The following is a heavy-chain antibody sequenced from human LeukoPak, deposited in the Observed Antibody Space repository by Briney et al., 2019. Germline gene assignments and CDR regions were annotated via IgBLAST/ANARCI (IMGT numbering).Heavy chain of an antibody. CDR3: ARWGLFCSGGSCYFDY. Sequence: RPGWSLRLSCAASGFTFDDYGMSWVRHAPGKGLEWVSGINWNGGSTGYADSVKGRFTISRDNAKNSLYLQMNSLRAEDTALYYCARWGLFCSGGSCYFDYWGQGTLVTVSS. V-gene: IGHV3-20*04. CDR2: INWNGGST. D-gene: IGHD2-15*01. CDR1: GFTFDDYG. J-gene: IGHJ4*02.